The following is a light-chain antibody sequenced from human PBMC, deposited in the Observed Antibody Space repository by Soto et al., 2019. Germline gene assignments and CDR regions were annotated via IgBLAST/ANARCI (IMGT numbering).Light chain of an antibody. J-gene: IGKJ1*01. V-gene: IGKV3-15*01. CDR3: QQSSGTPLV. CDR1: QSVRSN. Sequence: EIVMTQSPATLSVSPGERATVSCRASQSVRSNLAWYQQKPGQAPRLLIYGASTRATGIPARFSGSGSGTEFTLTISSLQPEDFATYYCQQSSGTPLVFGQGTKVEMK. CDR2: GAS.